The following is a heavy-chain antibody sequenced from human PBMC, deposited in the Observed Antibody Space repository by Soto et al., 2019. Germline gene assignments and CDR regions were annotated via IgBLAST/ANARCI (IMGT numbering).Heavy chain of an antibody. CDR2: ISAYNGNT. CDR1: GYTFTSYG. CDR3: ARAARIQLWFPDLDY. J-gene: IGHJ4*02. D-gene: IGHD5-18*01. Sequence: ASVKVSCKASGYTFTSYGISWVRQAPGQGLEWMGWISAYNGNTNYAQKLQGRVTMTTDTSTSTAYMELRSLRSDDTAVYYCARAARIQLWFPDLDYWGQGTLVTVSS. V-gene: IGHV1-18*01.